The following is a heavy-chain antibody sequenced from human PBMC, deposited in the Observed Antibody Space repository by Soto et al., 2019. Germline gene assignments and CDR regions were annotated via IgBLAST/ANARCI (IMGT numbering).Heavy chain of an antibody. V-gene: IGHV1-2*02. D-gene: IGHD3-16*01. CDR2: INPNSGGT. CDR1: GYTFTGYY. Sequence: ASVKVSCKASGYTFTGYYMHWVRQAPGQGLEWMGWINPNSGGTNYAQKFQGHVTISADKSISTAYLQWSSLKASDSAVYYCARLSRASFALDVWGQGTTVTVSS. CDR3: ARLSRASFALDV. J-gene: IGHJ6*02.